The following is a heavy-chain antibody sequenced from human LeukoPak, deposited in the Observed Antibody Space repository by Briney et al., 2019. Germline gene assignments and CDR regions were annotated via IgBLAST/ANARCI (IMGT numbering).Heavy chain of an antibody. CDR1: GFTFSSYG. V-gene: IGHV3-48*04. D-gene: IGHD2-15*01. Sequence: GSLRLSCAASGFTFSSYGMTWVRQAPGKGLEWVSYISSSSSTIYYADSVKGRFTISRDNAKNSLFLQMNSLRAEDTAVYYCARVLRYCSGGNCYSGGLGYMDVWGKGATVTISS. J-gene: IGHJ6*03. CDR3: ARVLRYCSGGNCYSGGLGYMDV. CDR2: ISSSSSTI.